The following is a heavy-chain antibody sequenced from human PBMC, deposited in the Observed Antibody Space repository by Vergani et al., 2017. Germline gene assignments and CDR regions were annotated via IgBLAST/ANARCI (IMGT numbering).Heavy chain of an antibody. J-gene: IGHJ3*01. D-gene: IGHD2-21*01. Sequence: QVQLQELGPGLVKPSQTLSLTCTVSGGPFSTGGQSWTWPRQSAGKGLEWIGRIYTSGGTNYNPSLRSRAIVSVDASKKQFSLKLTSVTAADTAVYYCAXDGGEYDKDALDVWGQGTKVTVTS. V-gene: IGHV4-61*02. CDR2: IYTSGGT. CDR3: AXDGGEYDKDALDV. CDR1: GGPFSTGGQS.